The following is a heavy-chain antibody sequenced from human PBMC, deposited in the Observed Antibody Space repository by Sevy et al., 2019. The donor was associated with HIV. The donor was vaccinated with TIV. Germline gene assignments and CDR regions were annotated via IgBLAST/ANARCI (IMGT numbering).Heavy chain of an antibody. CDR1: GFTFSSYS. CDR2: ISSSSSYI. V-gene: IGHV3-21*01. D-gene: IGHD3-10*01. Sequence: GGSLRLSCAASGFTFSSYSMNWVRQAPGKGLEWVSSISSSSSYIYYADSVKGRFTISRDKAKNSLYLQMNSLRAEDTAVYYCARGPAGDELDYWGQGTLVTVSS. CDR3: ARGPAGDELDY. J-gene: IGHJ4*01.